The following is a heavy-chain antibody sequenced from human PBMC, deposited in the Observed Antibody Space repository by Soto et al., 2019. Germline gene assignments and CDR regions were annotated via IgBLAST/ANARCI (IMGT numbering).Heavy chain of an antibody. Sequence: PGGSLRLSCAASGFTFSSYEMNWVRQAPGKGLEWVSYISSSGSTIYYADSVKGRFTISRDNAKNSLYLQMNSLRAEDTAVYYCGTQQSTQVVSYYFDYWGQGTLVTVSS. J-gene: IGHJ4*02. CDR2: ISSSGSTI. D-gene: IGHD2-8*02. CDR3: GTQQSTQVVSYYFDY. V-gene: IGHV3-48*03. CDR1: GFTFSSYE.